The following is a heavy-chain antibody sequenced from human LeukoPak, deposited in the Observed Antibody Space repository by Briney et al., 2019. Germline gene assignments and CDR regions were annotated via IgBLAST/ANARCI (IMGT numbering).Heavy chain of an antibody. J-gene: IGHJ4*02. D-gene: IGHD3-22*01. CDR2: IDPNSGAT. CDR3: ARDYYDSSGYSYY. Sequence: ASVKVSCKASGYTFTGYYVHWVRQAPGQGLEWMGWIDPNSGATNYAQSFQGRVTMTRDTSISTAYMEVTRLTSDDTAVFYCARDYYDSSGYSYYWGQGTLVTVSS. CDR1: GYTFTGYY. V-gene: IGHV1-2*02.